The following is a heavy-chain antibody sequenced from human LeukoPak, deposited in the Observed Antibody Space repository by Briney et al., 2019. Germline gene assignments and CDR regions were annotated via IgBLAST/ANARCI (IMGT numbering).Heavy chain of an antibody. CDR3: AKDHRYCSGGSCYGADY. CDR2: IRYDGSNK. J-gene: IGHJ4*02. D-gene: IGHD2-15*01. Sequence: PGGSLRLSCGASGFSLSSYGMNWVRQAPGKGLEWVAFIRYDGSNKYYADSVKGRFTISRDDSKNTLYLQMNSLRPEDTAVYYCAKDHRYCSGGSCYGADYWGQGTLVTVSS. V-gene: IGHV3-30*02. CDR1: GFSLSSYG.